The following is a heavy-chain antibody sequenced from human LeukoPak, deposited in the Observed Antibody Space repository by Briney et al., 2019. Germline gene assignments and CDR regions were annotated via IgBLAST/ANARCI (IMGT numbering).Heavy chain of an antibody. J-gene: IGHJ4*02. CDR2: ISSSSSTI. V-gene: IGHV3-48*04. Sequence: GRSLRLSCAASGFTFSSYSMNWVRQAPGKGLEWVSYISSSSSTIYYADSVKGRFTISRDNAKNSLYLQMNSLRAEDTAVYYCASHRVPDYWGQGTLVTVSS. CDR3: ASHRVPDY. D-gene: IGHD3-10*01. CDR1: GFTFSSYS.